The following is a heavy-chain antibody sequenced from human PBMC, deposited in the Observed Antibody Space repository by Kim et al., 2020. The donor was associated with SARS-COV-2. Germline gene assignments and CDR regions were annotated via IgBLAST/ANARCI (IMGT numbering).Heavy chain of an antibody. J-gene: IGHJ3*02. CDR2: ISGSGGST. Sequence: GGSLRLSCAASGFTFSSYAMSWVRQAPGKGLEWVSAISGSGGSTYYADSVKGRFTISRDNSKNTLYLQMNSLRAEDTAVYYCAKDLSWIQLQIDAFDIWGQGTMVTVSS. V-gene: IGHV3-23*01. D-gene: IGHD5-18*01. CDR1: GFTFSSYA. CDR3: AKDLSWIQLQIDAFDI.